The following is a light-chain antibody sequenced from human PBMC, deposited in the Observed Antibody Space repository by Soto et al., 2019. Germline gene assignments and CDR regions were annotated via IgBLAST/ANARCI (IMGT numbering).Light chain of an antibody. CDR2: AAS. CDR1: PGISNY. Sequence: DLRLTQPPSFLSASVGARVTITCRASPGISNYLSWYQQKPGKAPQLLIHAASTLQSGVTSRFSGSGSVTEFTLTISGLQPEDFATYCCQQLNSSPFSFGRGTKVDIK. CDR3: QQLNSSPFS. J-gene: IGKJ3*01. V-gene: IGKV1-9*01.